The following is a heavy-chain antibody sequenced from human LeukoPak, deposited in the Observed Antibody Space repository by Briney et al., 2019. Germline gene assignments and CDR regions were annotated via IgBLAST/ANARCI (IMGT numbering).Heavy chain of an antibody. CDR1: GGSISSYY. CDR2: IYTSGST. V-gene: IGHV4-4*07. Sequence: PSETLSLTCTVSGGSISSYYWSWIRQPAGKGLEWIGRIYTSGSTNYNPSLKSRVTMSVDTSKNQFSLKLSSVTAADTAVYYCARDQEYQLLYWFDPWGQGTLVTVSS. D-gene: IGHD2-2*01. J-gene: IGHJ5*02. CDR3: ARDQEYQLLYWFDP.